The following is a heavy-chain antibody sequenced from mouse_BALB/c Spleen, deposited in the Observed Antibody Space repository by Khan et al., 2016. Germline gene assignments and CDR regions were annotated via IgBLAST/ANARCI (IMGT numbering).Heavy chain of an antibody. CDR3: ARDRDGYFDY. V-gene: IGHV5-4*02. CDR1: GFTFSDYY. Sequence: EVELVESGGGLVKPGGSLKLSCEASGFTFSDYYMYWVRQTPEKRLEWVATICDGGSYPHYPDSVKGRFTISINNAKNNLYLQMRSLKSEDTAMYYCARDRDGYFDYMGQGTTLTVSS. D-gene: IGHD3-3*01. J-gene: IGHJ2*01. CDR2: ICDGGSYP.